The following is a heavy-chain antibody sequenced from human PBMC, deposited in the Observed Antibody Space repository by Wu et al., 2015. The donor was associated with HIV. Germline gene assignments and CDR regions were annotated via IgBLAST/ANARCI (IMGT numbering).Heavy chain of an antibody. Sequence: QVQLVQSGAEMKEPGSSVKVSCKTSGGTFRRYAISWVRQAPGQGLEWMGGILPTFGTADYAQKFRDRVTISADLSTNTAYMELTSLRSEDTAVYYCARLEWSVSPQGGYWGQGTLVIVSS. CDR3: ARLEWSVSPQGGY. J-gene: IGHJ4*02. CDR2: ILPTFGTA. CDR1: GGTFRRYA. D-gene: IGHD3-3*01. V-gene: IGHV1-69*01.